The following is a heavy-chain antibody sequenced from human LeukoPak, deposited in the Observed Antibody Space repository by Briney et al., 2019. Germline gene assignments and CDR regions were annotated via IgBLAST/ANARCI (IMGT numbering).Heavy chain of an antibody. D-gene: IGHD4-17*01. CDR3: ARVGGTEDYGDFFDY. CDR2: IYSGGST. Sequence: PGGSLRLSCAASGFTVSSNYMSWVRQAPGKGLEWVSVIYSGGSTYYADSVKGRFTISRDNSKNTLYLQMNSLRAEDTAVYYCARVGGTEDYGDFFDYWGRGTLVTVSS. V-gene: IGHV3-66*01. CDR1: GFTVSSNY. J-gene: IGHJ4*02.